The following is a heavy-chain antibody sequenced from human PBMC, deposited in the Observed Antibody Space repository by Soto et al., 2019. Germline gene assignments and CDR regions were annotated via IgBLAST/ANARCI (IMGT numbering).Heavy chain of an antibody. J-gene: IGHJ6*02. V-gene: IGHV4-30-4*01. CDR3: VREIYNYGVNDLAAFDV. CDR2: VYYSGGT. D-gene: IGHD2-15*01. Sequence: PSETLSLTCTVSGGSIYSGDYYWTWIRQSPGKGLEWIGYVYYSGGTYFNPSLKSRATISIDRSKNQFSLRLSSVTAADTAVFYCVREIYNYGVNDLAAFDVWGQGTTVTVSS. CDR1: GGSIYSGDYY.